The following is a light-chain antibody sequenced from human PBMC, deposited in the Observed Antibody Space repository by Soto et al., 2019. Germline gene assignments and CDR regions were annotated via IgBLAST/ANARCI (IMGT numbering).Light chain of an antibody. V-gene: IGKV3-11*01. CDR2: DAS. Sequence: EIMWTQSPSTLSLSPGERATLSCRASQSVSDYLAWYQQKPGQSPRLLVYDASNRATGIPARFSGSGSGTEFTLTISSLQSEDFAVYYCQQYNNWPPLTFGGGTKVDIK. CDR3: QQYNNWPPLT. CDR1: QSVSDY. J-gene: IGKJ4*01.